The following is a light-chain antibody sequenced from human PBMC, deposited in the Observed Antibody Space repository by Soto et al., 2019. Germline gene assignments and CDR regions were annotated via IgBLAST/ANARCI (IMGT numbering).Light chain of an antibody. CDR2: GAS. CDR3: QQYGSSPAT. CDR1: QSVSSSY. J-gene: IGKJ1*01. Sequence: DIVLTQSPATLSLSPGEGATLSCRASQSVSSSYLAWYQHKPGQAPRLLIYGASSRATGIPDRFSGSGSGTDFTLTISRLEPEDFAVYYCQQYGSSPATFGQGTKVDI. V-gene: IGKV3-20*01.